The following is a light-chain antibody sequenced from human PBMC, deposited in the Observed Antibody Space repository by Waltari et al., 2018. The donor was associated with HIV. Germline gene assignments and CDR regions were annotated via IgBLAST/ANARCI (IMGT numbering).Light chain of an antibody. CDR3: QQRSNWPPWT. Sequence: EIVLTQSTATLSLSQGERATLSGRASQSVSSYLAWYPTEPGQAPRLLLYDASNRATGIPARFSGSGSGTDFTLTISSLEPEDFAVYYCQQRSNWPPWTFGQGTKVEIK. CDR2: DAS. CDR1: QSVSSY. J-gene: IGKJ1*01. V-gene: IGKV3-11*01.